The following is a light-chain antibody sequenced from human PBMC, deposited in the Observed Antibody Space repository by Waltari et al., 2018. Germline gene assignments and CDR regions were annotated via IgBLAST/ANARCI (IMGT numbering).Light chain of an antibody. Sequence: SWGARQSVGWSLAWDQRKPGRAPRLRIYGGCSRATGIPERVSASGSGTDFSLSISGLEPEDFAVYYCQHYVRLPVTFGRGTKVEIK. CDR2: GGC. V-gene: IGKV3-20*01. CDR3: QHYVRLPVT. J-gene: IGKJ1*01. CDR1: QSVGWS.